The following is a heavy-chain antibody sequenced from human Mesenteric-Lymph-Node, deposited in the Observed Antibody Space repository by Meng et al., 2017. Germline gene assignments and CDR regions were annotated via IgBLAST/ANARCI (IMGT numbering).Heavy chain of an antibody. CDR1: GGSFSIHT. CDR2: LIAVFDKT. J-gene: IGHJ4*02. D-gene: IGHD1-14*01. Sequence: QVQLVQSGAEGKKPGSSVKVACTTSGGSFSIHTFSWVRQAPGQGLEWMGGLIAVFDKTKAAPRFQDRVTFTADESTSTAYMELSSLTFDDTAVYFCARGRRNEPLFDYWGQGTLVTVYS. CDR3: ARGRRNEPLFDY. V-gene: IGHV1-69*13.